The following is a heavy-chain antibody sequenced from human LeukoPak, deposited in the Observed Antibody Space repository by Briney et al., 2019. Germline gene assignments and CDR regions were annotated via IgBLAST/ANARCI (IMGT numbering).Heavy chain of an antibody. V-gene: IGHV1-2*02. J-gene: IGHJ4*02. D-gene: IGHD5-18*01. CDR3: ATESGKVDTAKGTVFDY. Sequence: ASVKVSCKASGYTFTGYYMHWVRQAPGQGLEWMGWINPNSGGTNYAQKFQGRVTMTRDTSISTAYMELSRLRSDDTAVYYCATESGKVDTAKGTVFDYWGQGTLVTVSS. CDR2: INPNSGGT. CDR1: GYTFTGYY.